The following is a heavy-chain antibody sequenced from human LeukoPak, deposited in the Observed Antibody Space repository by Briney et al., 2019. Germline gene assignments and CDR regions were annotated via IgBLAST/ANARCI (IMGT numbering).Heavy chain of an antibody. CDR1: GYTFTGYY. V-gene: IGHV1-2*02. J-gene: IGHJ4*02. D-gene: IGHD3-3*01. CDR3: ASPLFWSGYYSLDY. Sequence: ASVKVSCKASGYTFTGYYMHWVRQAPGQGLEWMGWINPNSGGTNYVQKFQGRVTLTRDTSITTTYMELSRLTSDDTAVYYCASPLFWSGYYSLDYWGQGTLVTVSS. CDR2: INPNSGGT.